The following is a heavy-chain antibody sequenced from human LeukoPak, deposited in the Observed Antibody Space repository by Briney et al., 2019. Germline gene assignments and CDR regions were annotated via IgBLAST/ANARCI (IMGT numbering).Heavy chain of an antibody. V-gene: IGHV4-4*07. Sequence: SETLSLTCTVSGGSISSYYWSWIRQPAGKGLEWIGRIYTSGSTNYNPSLKSRVTISVDTSKNQFSLKLSSVTAADTAVYYCARVQDYYDSSGYENWYFDLWGRGTLVTVSS. J-gene: IGHJ2*01. CDR3: ARVQDYYDSSGYENWYFDL. D-gene: IGHD3-22*01. CDR1: GGSISSYY. CDR2: IYTSGST.